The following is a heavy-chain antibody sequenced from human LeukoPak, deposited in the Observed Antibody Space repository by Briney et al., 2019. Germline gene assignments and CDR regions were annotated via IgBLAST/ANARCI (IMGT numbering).Heavy chain of an antibody. CDR3: VRHVMRNHPCWSSYTRAFDT. J-gene: IGHJ3*02. CDR2: IYYSGTT. V-gene: IGHV4-59*08. Sequence: PSETLSLPCTLSGDSTCGLYCRWLRQPPGKGLEWIGFIYYSGTTSYNPSLKSRVTIPIDTSSNQFSLRMRSVTAADTAVYYCVRHVMRNHPCWSSYTRAFDTWGHGTRVTVSS. CDR1: GDSTCGLY. D-gene: IGHD3-16*01.